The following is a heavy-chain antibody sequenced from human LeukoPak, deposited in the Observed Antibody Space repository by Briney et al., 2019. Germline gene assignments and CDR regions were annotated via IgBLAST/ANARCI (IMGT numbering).Heavy chain of an antibody. Sequence: GESLKISCKGSGYSFTSYWIGWVRQMPGKGLEWMGIIYPGDSDTRYSPSFQGQVTISADESISTAYLQWSSLKASDTAMYYCARHPVDTALAGYNWFAPWGQGTLVTVSS. CDR3: ARHPVDTALAGYNWFAP. CDR2: IYPGDSDT. J-gene: IGHJ5*02. V-gene: IGHV5-51*01. CDR1: GYSFTSYW. D-gene: IGHD5-18*01.